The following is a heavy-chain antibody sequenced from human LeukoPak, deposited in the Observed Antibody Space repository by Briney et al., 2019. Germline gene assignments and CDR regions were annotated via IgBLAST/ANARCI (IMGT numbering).Heavy chain of an antibody. Sequence: ASVKVSCKASGYTFTSYGISWVRQAPGQGLEWMGWISAYNGNTNYAQKLQGRVTMTTDTSTSTAYMELRSLRSDDTAVYYCARDRGGLYYIQRGTLVTTDNYYVMDVWGQGTTITVSS. D-gene: IGHD2-8*01. J-gene: IGHJ6*02. CDR1: GYTFTSYG. CDR3: ARDRGGLYYIQRGTLVTTDNYYVMDV. V-gene: IGHV1-18*01. CDR2: ISAYNGNT.